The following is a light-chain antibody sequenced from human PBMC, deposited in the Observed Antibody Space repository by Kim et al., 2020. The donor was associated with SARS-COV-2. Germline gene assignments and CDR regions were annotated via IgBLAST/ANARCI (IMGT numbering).Light chain of an antibody. J-gene: IGKJ2*01. CDR3: QQYDTSPPT. CDR2: GAS. V-gene: IGKV3-20*01. CDR1: QNVSSTY. Sequence: EIVLTQSPGTLSWSPGESATLSCRASQNVSSTYLTWYQQKPGQAPRLLIYGASTRATGFPDRFRGSGAGRDFTLTISRLEPEDFAVFFCQQYDTSPPTFGQGTKLEI.